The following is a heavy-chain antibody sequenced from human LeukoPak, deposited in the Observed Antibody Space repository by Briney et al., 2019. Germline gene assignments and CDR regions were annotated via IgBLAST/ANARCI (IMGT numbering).Heavy chain of an antibody. CDR2: TSPSGGST. V-gene: IGHV3-23*01. CDR1: GFTFATYA. Sequence: GGSLRLSCAASGFTFATYAMTWVRQAPGKGLEWVSATSPSGGSTWYADSVKGRFTSSRDNSKNTLYLQMNSLRAEDTAVYYCAKDLVRTFDYWGQGTLVTVSS. CDR3: AKDLVRTFDY. D-gene: IGHD3-9*01. J-gene: IGHJ4*02.